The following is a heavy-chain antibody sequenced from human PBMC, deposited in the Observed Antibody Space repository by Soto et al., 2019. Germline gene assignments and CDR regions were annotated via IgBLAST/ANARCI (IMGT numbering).Heavy chain of an antibody. D-gene: IGHD3-10*01. V-gene: IGHV4-30-2*01. CDR1: GDSIISGGYS. J-gene: IGHJ5*02. CDR3: ARAYYYGSGTLGWFDP. Sequence: SETLSLTCAVSGDSIISGGYSWIWIRQPPGKGLEWIGYIYHSGSTYYNPSLKSRVTISVDRSKNQFSLKLSSVTAADTAVYYCARAYYYGSGTLGWFDPWGQGTLVTVSS. CDR2: IYHSGST.